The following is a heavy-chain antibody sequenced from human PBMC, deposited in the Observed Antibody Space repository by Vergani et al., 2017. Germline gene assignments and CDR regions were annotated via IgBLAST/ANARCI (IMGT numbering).Heavy chain of an antibody. CDR3: ARDLRILYNRFDP. D-gene: IGHD1-14*01. CDR1: GFTFNQYG. V-gene: IGHV3-33*01. Sequence: QVQLVESGGGVVQPGRSLRLSCAALGFTFNQYGMHWVRQAPGNGLEWVAVTWYDGNNKQYADSVKGRFTISRENSKSTMYLQMNSLRDEDTSVYYCARDLRILYNRFDPWGQGTLVTVSS. J-gene: IGHJ5*02. CDR2: TWYDGNNK.